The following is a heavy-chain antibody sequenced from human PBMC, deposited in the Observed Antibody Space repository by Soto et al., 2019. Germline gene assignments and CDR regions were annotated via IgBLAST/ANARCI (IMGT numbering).Heavy chain of an antibody. V-gene: IGHV1-46*01. Sequence: QVQLVQSGAEVKKPGASVKVSCKASGYTFTSYYMHWVRQAPGQGLEWMGIINPSGGCTSYAQKFQGRVTKTRDTSTSTIYMELSSLRSEDTAVYYCALTIAAAGRDYYYYGMDVWGQGTTVTVSS. CDR1: GYTFTSYY. D-gene: IGHD6-13*01. CDR2: INPSGGCT. J-gene: IGHJ6*02. CDR3: ALTIAAAGRDYYYYGMDV.